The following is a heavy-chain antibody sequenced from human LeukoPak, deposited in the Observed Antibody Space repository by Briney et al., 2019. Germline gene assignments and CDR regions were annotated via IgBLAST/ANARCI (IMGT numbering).Heavy chain of an antibody. D-gene: IGHD6-19*01. CDR2: MNPNSGNT. CDR3: VKLSSGSGSKFGFDS. Sequence: ASVKVSCKASGYTFTSYDINWVRQATGQGLEWMGWMNPNSGNTGYAQKFQGRVTMTRNTSISTAYMELSSLRSEDTAVYYCVKLSSGSGSKFGFDSWGQGTLVTVSS. J-gene: IGHJ4*02. CDR1: GYTFTSYD. V-gene: IGHV1-8*01.